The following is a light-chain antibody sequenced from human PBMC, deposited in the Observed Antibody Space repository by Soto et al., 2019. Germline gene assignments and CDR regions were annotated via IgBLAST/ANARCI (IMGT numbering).Light chain of an antibody. CDR3: AAWDDSLVA. CDR2: RNN. CDR1: NSNIGSNS. Sequence: QSVLTQPPSLSGTPGQRVTISCSGGNSNIGSNSVYWYQLLPGTAPKLLIYRNNQRPSGVPDRFSGSKSGTSASLAISGLPSEDEADYFCAAWDDSLVAFGGGTKLTVL. V-gene: IGLV1-47*01. J-gene: IGLJ3*02.